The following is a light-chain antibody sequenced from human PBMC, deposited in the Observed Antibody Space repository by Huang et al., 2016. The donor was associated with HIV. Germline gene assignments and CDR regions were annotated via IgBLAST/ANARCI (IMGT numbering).Light chain of an antibody. J-gene: IGKJ1*01. CDR2: GAS. CDR3: QQYGSSPRS. CDR1: QSVSSNY. V-gene: IGKV3-20*01. Sequence: EIVLTQSPGTLSLSPGDRATLSCRASQSVSSNYLAWYQQRPGQAPRLLIYGASSRATGIPDRCSGSGSGTDFTLTISRLEPEDFAVYYCQQYGSSPRSFGQGTKVEIK.